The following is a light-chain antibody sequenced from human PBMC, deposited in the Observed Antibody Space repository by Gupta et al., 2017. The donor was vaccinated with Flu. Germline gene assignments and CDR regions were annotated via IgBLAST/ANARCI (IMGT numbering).Light chain of an antibody. CDR2: EVT. J-gene: IGLJ3*02. CDR1: SSDIGSYNY. Sequence: SALTQPASVSGSPGQSITISCTGTSSDIGSYNYVSWYQQHPGNAPKLMLYEVTYRPSGVSNRFSGSKSGNTASLTISGLQVEDEADYYCSSYTDSNTRVFGGGTKLTVL. CDR3: SSYTDSNTRV. V-gene: IGLV2-14*01.